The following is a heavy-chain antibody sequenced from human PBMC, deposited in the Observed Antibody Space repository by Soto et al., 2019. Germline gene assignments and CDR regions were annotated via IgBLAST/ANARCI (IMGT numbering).Heavy chain of an antibody. CDR2: IWYDGSNK. V-gene: IGHV3-33*01. CDR1: GFTFSSSG. J-gene: IGHJ4*02. D-gene: IGHD6-6*01. Sequence: QVQLVESGGGVVQPGGSLRLFCAASGFTFSSSGMHWVRQAPGKGLEWVAVIWYDGSNKYFADSVKGRFTISRDNSKNTLYQQMNSLRAEDTAVYYCARDIYSSSSGGLDYWGQGTLVTVSS. CDR3: ARDIYSSSSGGLDY.